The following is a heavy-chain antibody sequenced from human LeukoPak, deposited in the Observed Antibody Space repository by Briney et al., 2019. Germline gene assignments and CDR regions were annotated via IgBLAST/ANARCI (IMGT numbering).Heavy chain of an antibody. CDR3: ADLGYSD. Sequence: GGSLRLSCAASGLTYSSSWMTWARQAPGKGLEWVATIKDDGSDKYYVDSVKGRFSISRDNAKSSLYLQMNSLRLEDTAMYYCADLGYSDWGQGTLVTVSS. D-gene: IGHD5-18*01. CDR1: GLTYSSSW. J-gene: IGHJ4*02. CDR2: IKDDGSDK. V-gene: IGHV3-7*01.